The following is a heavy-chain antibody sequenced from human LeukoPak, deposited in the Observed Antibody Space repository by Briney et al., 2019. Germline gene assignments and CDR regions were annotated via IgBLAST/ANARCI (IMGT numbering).Heavy chain of an antibody. Sequence: GGSLRLSCAASGFTFSSYAMNWVRQAPGRGLEWVSAISGAGGSTYYADSVKGRFTISRDNSKNTLYLQMNSLRAEDTAVYYCAKDMSIAVDDAFDIWGQGTMVTVSS. V-gene: IGHV3-23*01. CDR3: AKDMSIAVDDAFDI. CDR1: GFTFSSYA. D-gene: IGHD6-6*01. J-gene: IGHJ3*02. CDR2: ISGAGGST.